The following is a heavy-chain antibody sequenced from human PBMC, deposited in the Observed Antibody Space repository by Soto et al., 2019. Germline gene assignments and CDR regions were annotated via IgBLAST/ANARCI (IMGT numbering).Heavy chain of an antibody. CDR2: INPNSGGT. J-gene: IGHJ6*02. V-gene: IGHV1-2*04. CDR3: ARDRGEELRPTGYYYYGMDV. D-gene: IGHD3-10*01. CDR1: GYTFTGYY. Sequence: GASVKVSCKASGYTFTGYYMHWVRQAPGQGLEWMGWINPNSGGTNYAQKFQGWVTMTRDTSISTAYMELSRLRSDDTAVYYCARDRGEELRPTGYYYYGMDVWGQGTTVTSP.